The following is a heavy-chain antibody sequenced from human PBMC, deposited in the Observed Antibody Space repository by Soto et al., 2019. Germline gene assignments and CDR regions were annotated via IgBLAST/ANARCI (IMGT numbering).Heavy chain of an antibody. CDR2: IFYSGST. V-gene: IGHV4-39*01. CDR1: SGSISSTIYS. D-gene: IGHD2-15*01. Sequence: SDTLFLTCTVSSGSISSTIYSWDWIRQPPGKGLEWIGSIFYSGSTYYNPSLKSRVTISVDTSKNQFSLTLTSVTAADTAVYYCARQCRGVTCHWFVPWGQGTLVNVSS. J-gene: IGHJ5*02. CDR3: ARQCRGVTCHWFVP.